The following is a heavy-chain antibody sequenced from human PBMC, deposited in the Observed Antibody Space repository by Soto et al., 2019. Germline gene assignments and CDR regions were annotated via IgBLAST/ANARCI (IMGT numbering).Heavy chain of an antibody. CDR3: ARTVTNMATSGMDV. V-gene: IGHV4-30-4*01. D-gene: IGHD4-17*01. CDR1: GGSISSGDYY. J-gene: IGHJ6*02. Sequence: SETLSLTCTVSGGSISSGDYYWSWIRQPPGKGLEWIGYIYYSGSTYYNPSLKSRVTISVDTSKNQFSLKLSSVTAADTAVYYCARTVTNMATSGMDVWGQGTTVTVSS. CDR2: IYYSGST.